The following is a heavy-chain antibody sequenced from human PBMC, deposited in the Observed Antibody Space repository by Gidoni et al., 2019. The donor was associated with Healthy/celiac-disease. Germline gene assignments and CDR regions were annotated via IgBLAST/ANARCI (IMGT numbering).Heavy chain of an antibody. V-gene: IGHV3-9*01. CDR3: AKDRDGLGGDYGPFDY. Sequence: EVQLVESGGGLVQPGRSLKLSCAASGFPFDDYAMHWVRQAPGKGLEWVSGISWNSGSIGYADSVKGRFTISRDNAKNSLYLQMNSLRAEDTALYYCAKDRDGLGGDYGPFDYWGQGTLVTVSS. CDR1: GFPFDDYA. J-gene: IGHJ4*02. D-gene: IGHD4-17*01. CDR2: ISWNSGSI.